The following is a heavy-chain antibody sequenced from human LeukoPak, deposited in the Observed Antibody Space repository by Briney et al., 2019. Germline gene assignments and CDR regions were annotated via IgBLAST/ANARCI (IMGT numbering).Heavy chain of an antibody. CDR3: ARDPTTVTTSFDY. CDR1: GGTFGSYT. D-gene: IGHD4-17*01. CDR2: IIPILGIA. Sequence: SVKVSCKASGGTFGSYTISWVRQAPGQGLEWMGRIIPILGIANYAQKFQGRVTITADKSTSTAYMELSSLRSEDTAVYYCARDPTTVTTSFDYWGQGTLVTVSS. V-gene: IGHV1-69*04. J-gene: IGHJ4*02.